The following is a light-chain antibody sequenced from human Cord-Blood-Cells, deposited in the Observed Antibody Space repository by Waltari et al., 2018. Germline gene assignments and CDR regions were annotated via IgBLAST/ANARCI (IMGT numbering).Light chain of an antibody. Sequence: QSALTQPASVSGSPGQSLTISCTGTSSEVGGYNYDSWYQQHPGKSPKLMIYDVSNRPSGVSNRFSGSKSGNTASLTISGLQAEDEADYYCSSYTSSSTWVFGGGTKLTVL. CDR2: DVS. V-gene: IGLV2-14*01. CDR1: SSEVGGYNY. CDR3: SSYTSSSTWV. J-gene: IGLJ3*02.